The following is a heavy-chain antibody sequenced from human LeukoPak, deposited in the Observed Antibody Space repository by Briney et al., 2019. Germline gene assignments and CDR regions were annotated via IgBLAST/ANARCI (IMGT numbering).Heavy chain of an antibody. Sequence: QAGGSLRLSCAASGFTFSSYGMPWVRQAPGKGLEWVSIISYDGRNKYYADSVKGRFTISRDNSKNTLLLQMNSLRAEDTAVYYCARASRDGTENWCDPWGQGTLVTVSS. V-gene: IGHV3-30*19. CDR1: GFTFSSYG. J-gene: IGHJ5*02. D-gene: IGHD5-24*01. CDR2: ISYDGRNK. CDR3: ARASRDGTENWCDP.